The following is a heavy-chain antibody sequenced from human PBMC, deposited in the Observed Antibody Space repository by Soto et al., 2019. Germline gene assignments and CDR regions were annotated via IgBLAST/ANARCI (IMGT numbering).Heavy chain of an antibody. Sequence: QLHLVQSGAVVKKPGASVTVSCSASGYPVTAYYMHWVRQAPGRGLEWMGGINPATGAAKYTQTFQGRGTMTRDTSTSTVFIELSGLTSEDSAVFYCARGGGVGVAGSAAFDMWGQGTLVTVSS. D-gene: IGHD3-3*01. CDR3: ARGGGVGVAGSAAFDM. J-gene: IGHJ3*02. CDR2: INPATGAA. V-gene: IGHV1-2*02. CDR1: GYPVTAYY.